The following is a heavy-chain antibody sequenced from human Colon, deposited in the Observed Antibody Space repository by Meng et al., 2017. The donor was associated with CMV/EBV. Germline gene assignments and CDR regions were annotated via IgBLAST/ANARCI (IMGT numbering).Heavy chain of an antibody. J-gene: IGHJ4*02. Sequence: GGSLRLSFTASGFTFRSYWMHWVRQAPGKGLVWVSRINKDGGSITYADFVEGRFTISRDNAKNTLYLQMNSLRVEDTAVYYCARDVFDTSSYDYWGQGALVTVSS. CDR1: GFTFRSYW. CDR3: ARDVFDTSSYDY. CDR2: INKDGGSI. V-gene: IGHV3-74*03. D-gene: IGHD2-2*01.